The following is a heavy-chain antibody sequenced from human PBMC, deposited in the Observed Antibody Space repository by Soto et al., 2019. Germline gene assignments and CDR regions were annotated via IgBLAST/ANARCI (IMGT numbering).Heavy chain of an antibody. J-gene: IGHJ4*02. CDR3: ATLIAAAGTRVDY. CDR2: IIPILGIA. D-gene: IGHD6-13*01. CDR1: GGTFSSYT. V-gene: IGHV1-69*02. Sequence: QVQLVQSGAEVKKPGSSVKVSCKASGGTFSSYTISWVRQAPGQGLEWMGRIIPILGIANYAQKFQGRVTITADKSTSTAYMELSSLRSEDTAVYYCATLIAAAGTRVDYWGQGTLVTVS.